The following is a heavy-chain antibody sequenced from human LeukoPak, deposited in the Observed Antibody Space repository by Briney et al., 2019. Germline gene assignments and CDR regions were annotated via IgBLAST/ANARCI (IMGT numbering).Heavy chain of an antibody. CDR2: LYTSGST. CDR1: GGSISSGSYY. Sequence: SETLSLTCTVSGGSISSGSYYWSWIRQPAGKGLEWIGRLYTSGSTNYNPSLKSRVTMSVDTSKNQFSLKLSSVTAADTAVYYCARGPTFIDYWGQGTLVIVSS. V-gene: IGHV4-61*02. J-gene: IGHJ4*02. CDR3: ARGPTFIDY. D-gene: IGHD3-16*01.